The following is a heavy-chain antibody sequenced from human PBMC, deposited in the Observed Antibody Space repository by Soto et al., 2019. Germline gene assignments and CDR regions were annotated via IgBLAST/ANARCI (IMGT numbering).Heavy chain of an antibody. V-gene: IGHV3-33*01. CDR2: IWYDGSNR. Sequence: VGSLRLSCAASGFTFTNYGMHWVRQAPGKGLEWVAVIWYDGSNRFYADSVKGRFTISKDNSQNMLYLQMHSLRPEDTAVYYCTRDPYGGSRYYFDSWGQGTLVTVSS. D-gene: IGHD1-26*01. CDR1: GFTFTNYG. J-gene: IGHJ4*02. CDR3: TRDPYGGSRYYFDS.